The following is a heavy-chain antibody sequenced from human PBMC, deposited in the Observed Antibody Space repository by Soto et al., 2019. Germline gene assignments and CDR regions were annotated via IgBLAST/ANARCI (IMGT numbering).Heavy chain of an antibody. J-gene: IGHJ4*01. CDR3: ASGVAWEALLAN. V-gene: IGHV4-31*03. D-gene: IGHD1-26*01. CDR1: GASINSGGYY. CDR2: IYFSGST. Sequence: QVQLQESGPGLVKPSETLSLTCTVSGASINSGGYYWSWIRQLPGKGLEWIGYIYFSGSTYYNPSLESRVTISLDTSQIEISLKLRSVTAAETAMYFCASGVAWEALLANWGHGILVTVSS.